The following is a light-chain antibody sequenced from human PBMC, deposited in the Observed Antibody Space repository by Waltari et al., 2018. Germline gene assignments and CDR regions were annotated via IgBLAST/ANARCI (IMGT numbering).Light chain of an antibody. CDR3: QQYNSYVH. V-gene: IGKV1-5*01. CDR2: DAS. J-gene: IGKJ2*01. CDR1: QSISSW. Sequence: DIQMTQSPSTLSASVGDRVTITCRASQSISSWLGWYQQKPGKAPNLLINDASSLESGVPSRFSGSGSGTEFTLTISSLQPDDFATYYCQQYNSYVHFGQGTKLEIK.